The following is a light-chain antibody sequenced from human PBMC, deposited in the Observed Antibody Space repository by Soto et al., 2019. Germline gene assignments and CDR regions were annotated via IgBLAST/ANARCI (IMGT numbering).Light chain of an antibody. V-gene: IGLV2-23*01. J-gene: IGLJ3*02. CDR2: EGS. CDR1: ISDVGSYDL. CDR3: CSYAGSSSSWV. Sequence: QSALTQTASVSGSPGQSITISCTGTISDVGSYDLVSWYQQHPGKAPKLMIYEGSKRPSGVSSRFSGSKSGNTASLTSSGLQAEDVADYYCCSYAGSSSSWVFGGGTKLTVL.